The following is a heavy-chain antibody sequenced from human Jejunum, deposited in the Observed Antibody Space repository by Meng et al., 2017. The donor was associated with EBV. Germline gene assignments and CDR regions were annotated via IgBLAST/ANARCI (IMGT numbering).Heavy chain of an antibody. CDR1: GYTFPRYP. Sequence: VQVVQSGFGFTKPGASRTVFFRAFGYTFPRYPMHWVRQAPGQGLEWMGWINTNTGDPTYAQGFTGRFVFSLDTSVSTAYLQISSLKTEDTAVYYCARGGESWYDDDYWGQGTLVTVSS. J-gene: IGHJ4*02. CDR3: ARGGESWYDDDY. CDR2: INTNTGDP. D-gene: IGHD6-13*01. V-gene: IGHV7-4-1*02.